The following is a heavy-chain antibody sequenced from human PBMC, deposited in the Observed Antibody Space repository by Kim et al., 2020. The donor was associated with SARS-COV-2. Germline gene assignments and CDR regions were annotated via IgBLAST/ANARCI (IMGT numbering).Heavy chain of an antibody. J-gene: IGHJ4*02. CDR1: GFTFSSYA. Sequence: GGSLRLSCAASGFTFSSYAMSWVRQAPGKGLEWVSAISGSGGSTYYADSVKGRFTISRDNSKNTLYLQMNSLRAEDTAVYYCAKVDRAGTVTTPDYWGQGTLVTVSS. D-gene: IGHD4-17*01. CDR2: ISGSGGST. V-gene: IGHV3-23*01. CDR3: AKVDRAGTVTTPDY.